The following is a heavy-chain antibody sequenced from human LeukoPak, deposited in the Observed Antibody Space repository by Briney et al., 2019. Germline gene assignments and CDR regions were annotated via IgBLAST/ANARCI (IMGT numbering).Heavy chain of an antibody. Sequence: GGSLRLSCAASGFTFSDYYMSWIRQAPGKGLEWVSYISSSGSTIYYADSVKGRFTISRDNDKNSLYLQMNSLRAEDTAVYYCAREVGYYYDSSGYLDYWGQGTLVTVSS. CDR2: ISSSGSTI. D-gene: IGHD3-22*01. CDR1: GFTFSDYY. CDR3: AREVGYYYDSSGYLDY. V-gene: IGHV3-11*01. J-gene: IGHJ4*02.